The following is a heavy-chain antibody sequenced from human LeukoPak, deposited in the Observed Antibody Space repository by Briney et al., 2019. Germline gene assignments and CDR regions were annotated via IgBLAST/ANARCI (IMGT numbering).Heavy chain of an antibody. CDR3: ARDSLRYFDWLLEDYFYY. D-gene: IGHD3-9*01. Sequence: GRSLRLSCAASGFTYSSYAMHWVRQAPGKGLEWVAVISYDGSNKYYADSVKGRFTISRDNSKNTLYLQMNSLRAEDTAVYYCARDSLRYFDWLLEDYFYYWGQGTLVTVSS. J-gene: IGHJ4*02. CDR1: GFTYSSYA. V-gene: IGHV3-30-3*01. CDR2: ISYDGSNK.